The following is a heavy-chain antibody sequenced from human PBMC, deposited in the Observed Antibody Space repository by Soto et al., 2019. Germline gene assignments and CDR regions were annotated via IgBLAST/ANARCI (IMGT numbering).Heavy chain of an antibody. CDR1: GFTFRSYG. CDR3: AEGDRDTSMAMAVDY. Sequence: HVQLVESGGGVVQPGTSLRLSCAASGFTFRSYGLHWVRRAPGKGLEWVAVITYEGSNTFYTEYVKGRFTISRDNFKNTRYLQMDGLRTEATAVYYCAEGDRDTSMAMAVDYWGQGTLVTVSS. J-gene: IGHJ4*02. CDR2: ITYEGSNT. D-gene: IGHD5-18*01. V-gene: IGHV3-30*18.